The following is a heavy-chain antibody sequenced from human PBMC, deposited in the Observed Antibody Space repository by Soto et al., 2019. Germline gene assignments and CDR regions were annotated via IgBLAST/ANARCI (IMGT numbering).Heavy chain of an antibody. J-gene: IGHJ6*02. CDR3: AKDSRTVAVSAARVYGMDV. CDR2: TRSNGEYT. V-gene: IGHV3-23*04. CDR1: GFTFSDYA. Sequence: EVQVVESGGGVVPPGGSLRLSCAGSGFTFSDYAMTWVRQAPGKGLEWVSTTRSNGEYTYYGDSAKGRFTVSRDNSKNTLYVEMSSLRAEDTAVYYCAKDSRTVAVSAARVYGMDVWGQGTTVTVSS. D-gene: IGHD2-2*01.